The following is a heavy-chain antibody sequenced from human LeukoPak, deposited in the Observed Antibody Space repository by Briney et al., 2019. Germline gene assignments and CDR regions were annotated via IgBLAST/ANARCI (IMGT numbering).Heavy chain of an antibody. CDR3: AVSPVGSGSQRLFDI. CDR2: IIPIFGTA. D-gene: IGHD1-26*01. V-gene: IGHV1-69*05. CDR1: GGTFSSYA. J-gene: IGHJ3*02. Sequence: GASVKVSCKASGGTFSSYAISWVRQAPGQGLEWMGGIIPIFGTANYAQKFQGRVTITTDESTSTAYMELSSLRSEDTAVYYCAVSPVGSGSQRLFDIWGQGTVVTVSS.